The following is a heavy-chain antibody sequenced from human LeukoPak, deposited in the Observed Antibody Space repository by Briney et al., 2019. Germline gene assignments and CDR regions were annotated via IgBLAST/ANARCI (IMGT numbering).Heavy chain of an antibody. CDR3: ASWDYYGSGSSFDY. Sequence: SETLSLTCTVSGGSISSYYWSWIRQPPGKGLEWIGYIYYSGSTNYNPSLKSRVTISVDTSKNQFSLKLSSVTAADTAVYYCASWDYYGSGSSFDYWGQGTLVTVSS. CDR2: IYYSGST. V-gene: IGHV4-59*01. CDR1: GGSISSYY. D-gene: IGHD3-10*01. J-gene: IGHJ4*02.